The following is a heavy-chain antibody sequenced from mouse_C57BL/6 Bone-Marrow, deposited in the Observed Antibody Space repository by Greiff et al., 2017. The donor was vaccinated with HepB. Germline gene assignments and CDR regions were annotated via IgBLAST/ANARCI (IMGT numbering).Heavy chain of an antibody. CDR3: ATDPHYTTVVAYCYFDV. V-gene: IGHV5-4*01. J-gene: IGHJ1*03. CDR1: GFTFSSYA. D-gene: IGHD1-1*01. CDR2: ISDGGSYT. Sequence: EVMLVESGGGLVKPGGSLKLSCAASGFTFSSYAMSWVRQTPEKRLEWVATISDGGSYTYYPDNVKGRFTISRDNSKNTLYLHMSHLKSEDTAMYYGATDPHYTTVVAYCYFDVWGTGTTVTVSS.